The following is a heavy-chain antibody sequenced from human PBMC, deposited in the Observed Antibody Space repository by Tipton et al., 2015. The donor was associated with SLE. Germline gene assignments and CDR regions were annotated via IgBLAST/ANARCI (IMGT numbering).Heavy chain of an antibody. CDR1: GYSFTNSW. V-gene: IGHV5-51*03. J-gene: IGHJ4*02. Sequence: VQLVQSGAEVKKPGEALQISCKTSGYSFTNSWIVWFRHMPGKGLECMGMIDPDDSDTRYNPSFQGHVSMSIDRSTTTAYLQLSSLKASDTAMYYCARSIGFSDRSFDSWGQGTQVTVSS. CDR3: ARSIGFSDRSFDS. D-gene: IGHD3-22*01. CDR2: IDPDDSDT.